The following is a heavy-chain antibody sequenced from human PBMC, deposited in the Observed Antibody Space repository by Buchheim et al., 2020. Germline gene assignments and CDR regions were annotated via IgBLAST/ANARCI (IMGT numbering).Heavy chain of an antibody. J-gene: IGHJ5*02. V-gene: IGHV4-30-2*01. D-gene: IGHD3-16*01. CDR1: GGSISSGGYS. CDR2: IYHSGST. Sequence: QLQLQESGSGLVKPSQTLSLTCAVSGGSISSGGYSWSWIRQPPAKGLEWIGYIYHSGSTYYNPSLKGRVTISVDRSKNQFSLKLSSVTAADTAVYYCARALNPHYDYVTSGVLDPWGQGTL. CDR3: ARALNPHYDYVTSGVLDP.